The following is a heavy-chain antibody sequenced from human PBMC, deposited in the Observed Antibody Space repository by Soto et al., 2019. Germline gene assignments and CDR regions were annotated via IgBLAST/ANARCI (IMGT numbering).Heavy chain of an antibody. D-gene: IGHD3-22*01. Sequence: ASVKVSCKAYGYIFINYGIRWVRQAPGQGLEWMGWISGYNGNTNYAQNLQGRVTMTTDTSTSTAYMELRSLRSDDTAVYYCARHVMILVAPFDYWGQGTLVTVSS. CDR2: ISGYNGNT. CDR3: ARHVMILVAPFDY. J-gene: IGHJ4*02. CDR1: GYIFINYG. V-gene: IGHV1-18*01.